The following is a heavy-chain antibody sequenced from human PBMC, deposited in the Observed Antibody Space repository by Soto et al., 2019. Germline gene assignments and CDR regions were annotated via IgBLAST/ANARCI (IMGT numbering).Heavy chain of an antibody. CDR2: ISAYNGNT. CDR3: ARDLGYCSGGSCRTAHDAFDI. Sequence: ASVKVSCKASGYSFTSYGISWVRQAPGQGLEWMGWISAYNGNTNYAQKLQGRVTMTTDTSTSTAYMELRSLRSDDTAVYYCARDLGYCSGGSCRTAHDAFDIWGQGTMVTVS. V-gene: IGHV1-18*01. CDR1: GYSFTSYG. D-gene: IGHD2-15*01. J-gene: IGHJ3*02.